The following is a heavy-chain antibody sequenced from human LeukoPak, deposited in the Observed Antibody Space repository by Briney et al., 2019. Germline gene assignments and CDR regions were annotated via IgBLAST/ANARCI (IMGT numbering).Heavy chain of an antibody. Sequence: ASVKVSCKASGYTFTSYGISWVRQAPGQGLGWMGWTSAYNGNTNYAQKLQGRATMTTDTSTSTAYMELRSLRSDDTAVYYCARALYCSSTSCQDAFDIWGQGTMVTVSS. CDR3: ARALYCSSTSCQDAFDI. J-gene: IGHJ3*02. D-gene: IGHD2-2*01. CDR1: GYTFTSYG. V-gene: IGHV1-18*01. CDR2: TSAYNGNT.